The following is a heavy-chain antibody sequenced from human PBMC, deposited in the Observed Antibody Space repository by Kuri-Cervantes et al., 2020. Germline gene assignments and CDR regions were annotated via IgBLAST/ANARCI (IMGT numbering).Heavy chain of an antibody. CDR1: GFTFDDYA. J-gene: IGHJ4*02. V-gene: IGHV3-9*01. CDR2: ISWDSGST. D-gene: IGHD3-10*01. Sequence: SLKISCAASGFTFDDYAMYWVRQAPGKGLEWVSSISWDSGSTAYADSVKGQFTISRDNAKNFLYLQMNSLRVEDTALYYCARDRTYYYNSGTHWTNWGQGTLVTVSS. CDR3: ARDRTYYYNSGTHWTN.